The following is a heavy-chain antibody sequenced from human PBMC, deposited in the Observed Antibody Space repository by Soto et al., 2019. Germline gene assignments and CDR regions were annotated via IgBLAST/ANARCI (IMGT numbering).Heavy chain of an antibody. J-gene: IGHJ4*02. CDR2: IFSNDEK. CDR3: ARMVDRAKPREFDY. V-gene: IGHV2-26*01. CDR1: GFSLSNARMG. D-gene: IGHD1-26*01. Sequence: SGPTLVNPTETLTLTCTVSGFSLSNARMGVSWIRQPPGKALEWLAHIFSNDEKSYSTSLKSRLTISKDTSKSQVVLTMTNMDPVDTATYYCARMVDRAKPREFDYWGQRTLVTVSS.